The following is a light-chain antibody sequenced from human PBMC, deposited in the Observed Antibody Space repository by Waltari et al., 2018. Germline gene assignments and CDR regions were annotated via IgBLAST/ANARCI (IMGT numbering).Light chain of an antibody. CDR3: RQRSNWVT. V-gene: IGKV3-11*01. J-gene: IGKJ4*01. Sequence: EIVLTQSPATLSLSPGERASLSCRASQSVATYLAWSQQKPGQAPRLLIYDASNRATGIPARFSGSGSGTDFTLTISSLEPEDFAVYYCRQRSNWVTFGGGTKVEIK. CDR1: QSVATY. CDR2: DAS.